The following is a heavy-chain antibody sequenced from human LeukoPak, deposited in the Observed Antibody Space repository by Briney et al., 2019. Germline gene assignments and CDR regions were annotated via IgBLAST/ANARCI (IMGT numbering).Heavy chain of an antibody. J-gene: IGHJ4*02. V-gene: IGHV3-7*01. CDR1: GFTFSTYW. CDR2: IKQDGSEK. Sequence: PGGSRRPSCAASGFTFSTYWMSWVRQAPGKGLEWAANIKQDGSEKYYVDSVKGRFTISRDNAKNSLYLQMNSLRAEDTAVYYCARDQWWQLIAVAITSYFDCWGQGTLVTVSS. D-gene: IGHD6-19*01. CDR3: ARDQWWQLIAVAITSYFDC.